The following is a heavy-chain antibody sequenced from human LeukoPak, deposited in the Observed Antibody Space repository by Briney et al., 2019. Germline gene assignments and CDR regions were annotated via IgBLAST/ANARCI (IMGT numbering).Heavy chain of an antibody. J-gene: IGHJ6*02. CDR1: GGTFSSYA. CDR3: AADRGGDCSSTSCYGRGYYYYYGMDV. D-gene: IGHD2-2*01. V-gene: IGHV1-58*02. CDR2: IVVGSGNT. Sequence: SVKVSCKASGGTFSSYAISWVRQAPGQGLEWIGWIVVGSGNTNYAQKFQERVTITRDMSTSTAYMELSSLRSEDTAVYYCAADRGGDCSSTSCYGRGYYYYYGMDVWGQGTTVTVSS.